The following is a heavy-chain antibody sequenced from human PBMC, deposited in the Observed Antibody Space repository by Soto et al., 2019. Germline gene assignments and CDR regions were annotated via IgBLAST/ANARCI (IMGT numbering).Heavy chain of an antibody. D-gene: IGHD2-2*02. CDR3: ARHLSPSRPIAVVPAAIDYYYMDV. Sequence: PGESLKISCKGSGYSFTSYWIGWVRQMPGKGLEWRGIIYPGDSDTRYSPSFQGQVTISADKSISTAYLQWSSLKASDTAMYYCARHLSPSRPIAVVPAAIDYYYMDVWGKGTTVTVSS. CDR1: GYSFTSYW. CDR2: IYPGDSDT. J-gene: IGHJ6*03. V-gene: IGHV5-51*01.